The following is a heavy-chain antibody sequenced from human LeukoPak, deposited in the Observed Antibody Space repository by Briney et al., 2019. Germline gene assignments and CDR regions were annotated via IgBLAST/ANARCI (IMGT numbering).Heavy chain of an antibody. CDR3: AIRYGSGTAFDY. J-gene: IGHJ4*02. CDR1: GYTFTSYG. V-gene: IGHV1-18*04. Sequence: ASVKVSCKASGYTFTSYGISWVRQAPGQGLEWMGWISAYNGNTNYAQKLQGRVTMTTDTSTSTAYMELRSLGSDDTAVYYCAIRYGSGTAFDYWGQGTLVTVSS. D-gene: IGHD3-10*01. CDR2: ISAYNGNT.